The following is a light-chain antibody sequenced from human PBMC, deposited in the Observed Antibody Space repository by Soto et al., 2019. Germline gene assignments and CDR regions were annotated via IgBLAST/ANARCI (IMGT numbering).Light chain of an antibody. CDR2: DTS. CDR3: YQYNNWPT. Sequence: EFVLTQSPGTLSLSPGERATLSCRASQSLANSFIAWYQQKPGQAPRLLIYDTSSRASGIPDRFSGSGSGTDFTLTISRLQSEDFAVYFCYQYNNWPTFGQGTKVDIK. V-gene: IGKV3-20*01. J-gene: IGKJ1*01. CDR1: QSLANSF.